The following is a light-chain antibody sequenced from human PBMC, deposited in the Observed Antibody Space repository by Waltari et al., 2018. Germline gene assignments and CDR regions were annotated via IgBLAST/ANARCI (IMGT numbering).Light chain of an antibody. CDR1: SNDIGDYNN. CDR2: DVV. CDR3: SSYTSTSTFV. J-gene: IGLJ1*01. Sequence: QSALTQPASVSGSPGQSITISCPGTSNDIGDYNNVPWYQQHPGKVPKLIIYDVVGRPSGVSDRFSGSKSGNTASLTISGLQTEDEADYYCSSYTSTSTFVFGSGTKVTVL. V-gene: IGLV2-14*03.